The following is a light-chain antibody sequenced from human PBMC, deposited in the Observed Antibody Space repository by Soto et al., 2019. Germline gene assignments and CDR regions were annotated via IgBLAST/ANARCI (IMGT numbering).Light chain of an antibody. V-gene: IGKV3-15*01. J-gene: IGKJ1*01. CDR2: ASS. CDR3: QQYNVWPGWT. Sequence: EKVMTQSPATLSVSPGESATLSCRASQNIRSHLAWYQLRPGQAPRLLIYASSTRATGIPARFSGSGSGTEFTLTISSLQSEDFALYFCQQYNVWPGWTFGQGTKVGVK. CDR1: QNIRSH.